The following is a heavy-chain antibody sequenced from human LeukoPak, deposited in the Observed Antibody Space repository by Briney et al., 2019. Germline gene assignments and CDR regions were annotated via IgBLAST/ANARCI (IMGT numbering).Heavy chain of an antibody. J-gene: IGHJ4*02. CDR2: IYYSGST. V-gene: IGHV4-59*01. Sequence: SETLSLTCTVSGGSISSYYWSWVRQPPGKGLEWIGYIYYSGSTNYNPSLKSRVTISVDTSKNQFSLKLSSVTAADTAVYYCARQIPWFDSSGYYFDGWGQGTLVTVSS. CDR3: ARQIPWFDSSGYYFDG. CDR1: GGSISSYY. D-gene: IGHD3-22*01.